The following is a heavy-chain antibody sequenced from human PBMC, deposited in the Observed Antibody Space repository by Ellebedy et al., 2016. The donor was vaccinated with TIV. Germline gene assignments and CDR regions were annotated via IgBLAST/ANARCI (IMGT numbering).Heavy chain of an antibody. V-gene: IGHV3-23*01. Sequence: GESLKISCAASGFTLSSYAMSWVRQAPGKGLEWVSAISASGGNIYYADSVKGRFTISRDNSKNTLYLQMNSLRAEDTAVYYCAKLSVGTIDAFDIWGQGTMVTVSS. CDR3: AKLSVGTIDAFDI. D-gene: IGHD1-26*01. J-gene: IGHJ3*02. CDR1: GFTLSSYA. CDR2: ISASGGNI.